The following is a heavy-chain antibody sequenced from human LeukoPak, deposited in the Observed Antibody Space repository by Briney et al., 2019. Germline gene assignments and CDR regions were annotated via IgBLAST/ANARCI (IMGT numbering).Heavy chain of an antibody. Sequence: SETLSLTCTVSGGSISSYYWSWIRQPPGKGLEWIGYIYYSGSTNYNPSLKSRVTISVDTSKNQFSLKLSSVTVADTAVYYCAGGLLGSFDIWGQGTMVTVSS. CDR3: AGGLLGSFDI. CDR1: GGSISSYY. V-gene: IGHV4-59*08. D-gene: IGHD7-27*01. J-gene: IGHJ3*02. CDR2: IYYSGST.